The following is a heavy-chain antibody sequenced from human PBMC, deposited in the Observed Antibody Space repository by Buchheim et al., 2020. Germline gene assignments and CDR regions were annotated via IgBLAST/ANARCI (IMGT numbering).Heavy chain of an antibody. CDR2: IYYSGST. D-gene: IGHD3-22*01. CDR1: GGSISSGDYY. CDR3: ARGMPDYDSSGYYSDYFDY. V-gene: IGHV4-30-4*01. J-gene: IGHJ4*02. Sequence: QVQLQESGPGLVKPSQTLSLTCTVSGGSISSGDYYWRWIRQPPGKGLEWIGYIYYSGSTYYNPSLKSRVTISVDTSKNQFSLKLSSVTAADTAVYYCARGMPDYDSSGYYSDYFDYWGQGTL.